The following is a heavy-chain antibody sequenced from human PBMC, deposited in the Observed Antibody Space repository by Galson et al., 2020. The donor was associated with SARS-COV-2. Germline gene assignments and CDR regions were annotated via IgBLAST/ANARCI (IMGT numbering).Heavy chain of an antibody. V-gene: IGHV3-30*03. D-gene: IGHD6-19*01. CDR1: GSTFIRYA. J-gene: IGHJ3*02. CDR3: ARTGPSLAGTMGAFDI. Sequence: GGPLRLSCAASGSTFIRYAINRVRQAPGKRPEWVAVISYDGSNKYYGDAAKGRFTISRDNPRNTLYLQVDSLRPEDTAVYYCARTGPSLAGTMGAFDIWGQGTMGIV. CDR2: ISYDGSNK.